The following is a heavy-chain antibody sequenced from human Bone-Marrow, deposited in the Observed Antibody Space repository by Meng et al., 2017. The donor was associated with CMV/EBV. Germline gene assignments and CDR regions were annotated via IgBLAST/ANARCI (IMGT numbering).Heavy chain of an antibody. V-gene: IGHV3-23*01. J-gene: IGHJ6*02. Sequence: GESLKISCSASGFTFRSYAMSWVRQAPGKGLEWVSTIRGTGDYTYNADSVKGRFSISRDNSKKTLYLEMNSLRADDTAVYYRARGILSTYYEFYYGLDVWGQGTTVTVSS. CDR2: IRGTGDYT. CDR1: GFTFRSYA. CDR3: ARGILSTYYEFYYGLDV. D-gene: IGHD3-16*01.